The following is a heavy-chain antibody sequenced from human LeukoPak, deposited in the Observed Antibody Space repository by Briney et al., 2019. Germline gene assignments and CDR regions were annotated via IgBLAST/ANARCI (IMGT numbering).Heavy chain of an antibody. CDR1: GFTFSSYS. Sequence: GGSLRLSCAASGFTFSSYSLNWVRQAPGKGLEWVSFLSSSSITIYYADSVKGRFTISRDNAEKSLYLQMNSLRAEDTAVYYCARDRGGSYSAIDYWGQGTLVTVSS. D-gene: IGHD2-15*01. CDR2: LSSSSITI. V-gene: IGHV3-48*04. CDR3: ARDRGGSYSAIDY. J-gene: IGHJ4*02.